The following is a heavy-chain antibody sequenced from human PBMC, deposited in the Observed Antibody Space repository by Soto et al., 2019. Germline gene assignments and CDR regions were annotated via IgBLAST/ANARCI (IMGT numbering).Heavy chain of an antibody. Sequence: ASVKVSCKASGYTFTSYGINWVRQAPGRGLEWMGWINPGNGDTKYSQQFQGRVIIDRDTSASTAYMELSSLRSEDTAVYYCARGGYFDSSNYLAYWGLGTLVTVSS. CDR3: ARGGYFDSSNYLAY. J-gene: IGHJ4*02. CDR2: INPGNGDT. CDR1: GYTFTSYG. V-gene: IGHV1-3*01. D-gene: IGHD3-22*01.